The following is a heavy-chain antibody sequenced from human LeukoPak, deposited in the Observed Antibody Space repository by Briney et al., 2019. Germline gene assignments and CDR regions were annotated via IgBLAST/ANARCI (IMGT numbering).Heavy chain of an antibody. D-gene: IGHD3-16*01. CDR2: ISYDGSNK. CDR1: GFTFSSYG. J-gene: IGHJ3*02. Sequence: GGSLRLSCAASGFTFSSYGMHWVRQAPGKGLEWVAVISYDGSNKYYADSVKGRFTISRDNSKNTLYLQMNSLRAEDTAVYYCAKGGLLFGDAFDIWGQGTMVTVSS. V-gene: IGHV3-30*18. CDR3: AKGGLLFGDAFDI.